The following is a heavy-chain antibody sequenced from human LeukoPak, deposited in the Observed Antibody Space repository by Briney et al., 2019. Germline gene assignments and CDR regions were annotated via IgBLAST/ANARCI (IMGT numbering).Heavy chain of an antibody. D-gene: IGHD5-24*01. V-gene: IGHV3-30-3*01. CDR1: GFTFSGYA. Sequence: GSLRLSCAASGFTFSGYAMHWVRQAPGKGLEWVAVTSYDGTNEYYADSVKGRFTISRDNSKNTLYLQMNSLRAEDTAVYYCARGGAYNSISYYWGQGTLVTVSS. J-gene: IGHJ4*02. CDR3: ARGGAYNSISYY. CDR2: TSYDGTNE.